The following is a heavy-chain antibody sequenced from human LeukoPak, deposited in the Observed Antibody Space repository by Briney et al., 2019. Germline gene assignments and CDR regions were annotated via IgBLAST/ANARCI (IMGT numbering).Heavy chain of an antibody. D-gene: IGHD1-14*01. CDR1: GYTFTGYY. V-gene: IGHV1-2*02. Sequence: GASVKVSCKASGYTFTGYYMHWVRQAPGQGLEWMGWINPNSGVTNYAQKFQGRVTLTEVTSISTAYMELNSLRSDDAAVYFCAREWNHKNYFDYWGQGTLVTVSS. CDR2: INPNSGVT. J-gene: IGHJ4*02. CDR3: AREWNHKNYFDY.